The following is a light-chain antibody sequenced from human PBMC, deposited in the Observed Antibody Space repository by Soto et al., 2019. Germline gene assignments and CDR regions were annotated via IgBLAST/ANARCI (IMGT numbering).Light chain of an antibody. V-gene: IGKV3-20*01. CDR2: GAS. CDR3: QQYGSSGT. Sequence: EILLTQSPRTLSLSPGERDTLSCRASQSVSKNYLAWYQQKPGHAPRLLIHGASNRATGIPDTLSGSGSGTDFTLTISRLEPEDFAVYYCQQYGSSGTFGQGTKVDIK. J-gene: IGKJ1*01. CDR1: QSVSKNY.